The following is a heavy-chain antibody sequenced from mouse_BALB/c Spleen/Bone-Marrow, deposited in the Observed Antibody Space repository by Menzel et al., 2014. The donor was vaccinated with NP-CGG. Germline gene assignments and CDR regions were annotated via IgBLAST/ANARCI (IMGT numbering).Heavy chain of an antibody. D-gene: IGHD1-1*01. V-gene: IGHV2-6-4*01. CDR2: IWGGGNT. CDR1: GLSLSRYS. CDR3: ARFITTGTMDC. Sequence: QVQLKESEPGLVAPSQSLSITCTVSGLSLSRYSVHWVRQPPGEGLEWLGVIWGGGNTDYNSALKSRLSITKDNSKSQVFLKMNSLQTDDTAMYYCARFITTGTMDCWGQGTSVTVSS. J-gene: IGHJ4*01.